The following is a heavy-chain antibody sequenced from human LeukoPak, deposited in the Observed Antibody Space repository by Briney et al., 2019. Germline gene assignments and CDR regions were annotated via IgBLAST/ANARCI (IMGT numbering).Heavy chain of an antibody. CDR2: IYPGDSNT. CDR3: ARSAYCGGDCYPSLWYFDY. V-gene: IGHV5-51*01. Sequence: GESLKISCKGFGYSFSSFWIAWVRQMPGKGLEWMGIIYPGDSNTRYSPSFPGQVTISADKSISTAYLQWSSLKASDTAMYYCARSAYCGGDCYPSLWYFDYWGQGTLVTVSS. D-gene: IGHD2-21*02. J-gene: IGHJ4*02. CDR1: GYSFSSFW.